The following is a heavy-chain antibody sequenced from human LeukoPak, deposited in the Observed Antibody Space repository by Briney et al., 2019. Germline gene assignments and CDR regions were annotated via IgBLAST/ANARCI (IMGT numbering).Heavy chain of an antibody. Sequence: SETLSLTCTVSGGSISSYYWSWIRQPAGKGLEWIGRIYTSGSTNYNPSLKSRVTISVDKSKKQFSLKLSSVTAADTAVYYCARMPYYDFWSGYYYYYMDVWGKGTTVTVSS. CDR2: IYTSGST. J-gene: IGHJ6*03. CDR1: GGSISSYY. V-gene: IGHV4-4*07. CDR3: ARMPYYDFWSGYYYYYMDV. D-gene: IGHD3-3*01.